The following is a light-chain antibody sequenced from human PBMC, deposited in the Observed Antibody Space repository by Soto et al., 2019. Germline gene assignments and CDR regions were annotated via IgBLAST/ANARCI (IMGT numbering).Light chain of an antibody. CDR2: AAS. CDR1: QSISSS. V-gene: IGKV1-39*01. Sequence: DIQRTQSPSSLSASVGDRVTITCRARQSISSSLNWYQQKPGKAPKLLIYAASSLQSGVPSRFSGSGSGTDFTLTISSLQPEDFATYYCQQSYSTPLTFGGGTKVEIK. CDR3: QQSYSTPLT. J-gene: IGKJ4*01.